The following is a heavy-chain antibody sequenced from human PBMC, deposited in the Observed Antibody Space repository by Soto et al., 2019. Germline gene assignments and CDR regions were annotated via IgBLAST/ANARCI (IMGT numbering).Heavy chain of an antibody. CDR2: ISYDGSNK. V-gene: IGHV3-30*18. CDR3: AKDILGWNYYFDY. Sequence: VGSLRLSCAASGFTFSSYGMHWVRQAPGKGLEWVAVISYDGSNKYYADSVKGRFTISRDNSKNTLYLQMNSLRAEDTAVYYCAKDILGWNYYFDYCGQGTLVTVSS. CDR1: GFTFSSYG. J-gene: IGHJ4*02. D-gene: IGHD1-7*01.